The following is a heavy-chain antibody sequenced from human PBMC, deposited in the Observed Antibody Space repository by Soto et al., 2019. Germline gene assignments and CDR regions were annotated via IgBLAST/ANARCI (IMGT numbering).Heavy chain of an antibody. CDR2: IYYSGNT. V-gene: IGHV4-31*03. D-gene: IGHD3-22*01. J-gene: IGHJ4*02. Sequence: SEILSLTCTVAGGSSDSGSGCWSWIRQHPGKGLEWMGNIYYSGNTYYNPSLASRLTMSVEPSKNQFSLKLSSVTAADTAVYYCASRHYYESAAYYPYWGQPTHVTVSS. CDR3: ASRHYYESAAYYPY. CDR1: GGSSDSGSGC.